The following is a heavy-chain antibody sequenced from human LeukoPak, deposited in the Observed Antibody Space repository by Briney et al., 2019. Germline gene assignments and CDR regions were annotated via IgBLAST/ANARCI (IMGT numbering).Heavy chain of an antibody. CDR2: MNPNSGNT. CDR3: ARFLNSYSSWFDP. Sequence: GASVKVSCKASGYTFTSYDINWVRQATGQGLEWMGWMNPNSGNTGYAQKFQGRVTMTRNTSISTAYMELSNLRSEDTAVYYCARFLNSYSSWFDPWGQGTLVTVSS. CDR1: GYTFTSYD. J-gene: IGHJ5*02. V-gene: IGHV1-8*01. D-gene: IGHD6-13*01.